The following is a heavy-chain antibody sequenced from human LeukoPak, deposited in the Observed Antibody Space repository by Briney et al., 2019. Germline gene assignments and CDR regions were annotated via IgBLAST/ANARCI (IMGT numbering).Heavy chain of an antibody. CDR3: AREVPTVTATGYFDY. CDR2: INHSGST. CDR1: GGSFSGYY. D-gene: IGHD4-17*01. J-gene: IGHJ4*02. V-gene: IGHV4-34*01. Sequence: SETLSLTCAAYGGSFSGYYWSWIRQPPGKGLEWIGEINHSGSTNYNPSLKSRVTISVDTSKNQFSLKLTSVTAADTAVYYCAREVPTVTATGYFDYWGQGTLVTVSS.